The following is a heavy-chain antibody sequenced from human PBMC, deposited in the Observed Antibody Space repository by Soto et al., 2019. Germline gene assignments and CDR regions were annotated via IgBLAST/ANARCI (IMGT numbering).Heavy chain of an antibody. J-gene: IGHJ4*02. D-gene: IGHD5-18*01. CDR2: IYYSGST. Sequence: SETLSLTCTVSGGSISSSSYYWGWIRQPPGKGLEWIGSIYYSGSTYYNPSLKSRVTISVDTSKNQFSLKLSSVTAADTAVYYCATLSDSYGSIPDYWGQGTLVTVSS. CDR1: GGSISSSSYY. CDR3: ATLSDSYGSIPDY. V-gene: IGHV4-39*01.